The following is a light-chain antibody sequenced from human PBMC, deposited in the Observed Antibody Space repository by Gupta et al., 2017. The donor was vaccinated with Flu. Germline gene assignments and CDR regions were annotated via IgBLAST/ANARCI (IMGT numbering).Light chain of an antibody. Sequence: RATDIPDRFSGSGSGTDFTLTISRLESEDFAVYYCQQYGYSPPALTFGGGTKVEIK. J-gene: IGKJ4*01. CDR3: QQYGYSPPALT. V-gene: IGKV3-20*01.